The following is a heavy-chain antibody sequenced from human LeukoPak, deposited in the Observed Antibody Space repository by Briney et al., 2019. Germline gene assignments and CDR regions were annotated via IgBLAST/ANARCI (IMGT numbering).Heavy chain of an antibody. CDR3: AKSHDSSGYYWASIDY. J-gene: IGHJ4*02. V-gene: IGHV3-23*01. CDR2: INGSGGST. Sequence: GGSLRLSCAASGFTFSSYGMNWVRQAPGKGLEWVSAINGSGGSTYYADSVKGRFTISRDNSKNTLYLQMNSLRAEDTAVYYCAKSHDSSGYYWASIDYWGQGTLVTVSS. CDR1: GFTFSSYG. D-gene: IGHD3-22*01.